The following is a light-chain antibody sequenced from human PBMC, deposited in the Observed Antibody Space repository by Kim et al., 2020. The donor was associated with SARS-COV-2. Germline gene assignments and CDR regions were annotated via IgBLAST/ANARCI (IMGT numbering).Light chain of an antibody. Sequence: QGQTARLTCGGNNIGRDSVRWYQKKPGQAPVLVIHYDTDRPSGIPDRFSGSNSGNTATLTISRVEPGDEADYYCQVWHRSSDYWVFGGGTQLTVL. CDR1: NIGRDS. J-gene: IGLJ3*02. CDR2: YDT. CDR3: QVWHRSSDYWV. V-gene: IGLV3-21*04.